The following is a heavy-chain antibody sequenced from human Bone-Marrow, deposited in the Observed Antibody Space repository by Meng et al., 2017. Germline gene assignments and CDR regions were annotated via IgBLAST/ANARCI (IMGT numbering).Heavy chain of an antibody. J-gene: IGHJ3*02. CDR1: GYTFTSYG. CDR2: ISAYNGNT. V-gene: IGHV1-18*01. D-gene: IGHD6-13*01. Sequence: ASVKVSCKASGYTFTSYGISWVRKAPGQGLEWMGWISAYNGNTNYAQKLQGRVTMTTDTSTSTAYMELSSLRSEDTAVYYCARDPARNAIRLIRIAAAGTGAFDIWGQGTMVTVSS. CDR3: ARDPARNAIRLIRIAAAGTGAFDI.